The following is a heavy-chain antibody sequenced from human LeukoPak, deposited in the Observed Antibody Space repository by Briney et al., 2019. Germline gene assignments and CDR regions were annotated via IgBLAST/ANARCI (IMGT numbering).Heavy chain of an antibody. Sequence: GGSLRLSCTASGXTFGDYAMNWARQAPGKGLEWVGFVRSKAYGGTTEYAASVKGRFTISRDDSKSIAYLQMNSLKTEDTAVYYCTVLQIKSNWYIDYWGQGSLVTVSS. J-gene: IGHJ4*02. CDR3: TVLQIKSNWYIDY. CDR2: VRSKAYGGTT. D-gene: IGHD6-13*01. CDR1: GXTFGDYA. V-gene: IGHV3-49*04.